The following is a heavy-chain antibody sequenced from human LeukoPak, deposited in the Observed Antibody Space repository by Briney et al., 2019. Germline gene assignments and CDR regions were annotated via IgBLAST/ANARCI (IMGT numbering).Heavy chain of an antibody. CDR2: IYNSLYT. Sequence: SETLSLTYSVSGVSVSDSYCVWIRQPPGKGLEWIGYIYNSLYTDYSPSLRGRVTLSADKSKNHFSLNLDSVTAADTAVCYCAARRASAAAIDYWGQGTLVTVS. CDR3: AARRASAAAIDY. CDR1: GVSVSDSY. V-gene: IGHV4-4*09. J-gene: IGHJ4*02. D-gene: IGHD2-15*01.